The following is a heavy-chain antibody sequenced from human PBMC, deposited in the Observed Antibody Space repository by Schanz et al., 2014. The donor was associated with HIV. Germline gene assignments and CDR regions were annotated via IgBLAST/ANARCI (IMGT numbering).Heavy chain of an antibody. J-gene: IGHJ6*02. CDR1: GFTFSSYG. D-gene: IGHD1-26*01. CDR2: ISKDGSDK. Sequence: QAQLVESGGGLVQPGGSLRLSCAASGFTFSSYGMHWVRQAPGKGLEWVAAISKDGSDKYYTDSVKGRFTISRDNSNNTLYLQMNSLRAEDTAVYYCAKIISGSPYYYYGLDVWGLGTTVTVSS. V-gene: IGHV3-30*18. CDR3: AKIISGSPYYYYGLDV.